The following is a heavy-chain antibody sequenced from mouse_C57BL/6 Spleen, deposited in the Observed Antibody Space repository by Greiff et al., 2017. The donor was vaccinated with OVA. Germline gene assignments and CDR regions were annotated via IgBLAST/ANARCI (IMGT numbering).Heavy chain of an antibody. Sequence: VHLVESGAELVRPGTSVKVSCKASGYAFTNYLIEWVKQRPGQGLEWIGVINPGSGGTNYNEKFKGKATLTADKSSSTAYMQLSSLTSEDSAVYFCARSLYDYDGFAYWGQGTLVTVSA. V-gene: IGHV1-54*01. J-gene: IGHJ3*01. CDR2: INPGSGGT. CDR3: ARSLYDYDGFAY. D-gene: IGHD2-4*01. CDR1: GYAFTNYL.